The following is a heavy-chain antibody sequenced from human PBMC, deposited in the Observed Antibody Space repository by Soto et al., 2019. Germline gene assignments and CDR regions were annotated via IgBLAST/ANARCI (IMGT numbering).Heavy chain of an antibody. CDR1: GFGFSSYS. J-gene: IGHJ3*01. CDR3: ARAGGKQLSGLDF. V-gene: IGHV3-21*01. Sequence: EVQLVDSGGGLVKPGGSLRLSCGASGFGFSSYSMNWVRQAPGKGLEWVSSISSSSAYIYYADSVKGRFTISRDNAKNSLFLQMDSLRAEDTALYYCARAGGKQLSGLDFWGQGTMVTVSS. CDR2: ISSSSAYI. D-gene: IGHD6-19*01.